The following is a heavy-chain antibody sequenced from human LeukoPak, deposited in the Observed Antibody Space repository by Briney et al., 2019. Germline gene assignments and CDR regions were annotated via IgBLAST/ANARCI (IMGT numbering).Heavy chain of an antibody. CDR3: ARVRRVGATPFDY. V-gene: IGHV4-34*01. Sequence: SETLSLTCAVYGGSFSGDFWSWIRQSPGKGLEWIGEINHGGSTTYNPSLKSRVTISLDTSKNQLSLKLSSVTAADTAVYYCARVRRVGATPFDYWGQGTLVTVSS. CDR1: GGSFSGDF. CDR2: INHGGST. J-gene: IGHJ4*02. D-gene: IGHD1-26*01.